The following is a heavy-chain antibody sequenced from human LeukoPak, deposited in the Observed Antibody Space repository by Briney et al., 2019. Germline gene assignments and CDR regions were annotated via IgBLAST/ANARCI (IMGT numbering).Heavy chain of an antibody. D-gene: IGHD4-17*01. CDR2: ISAGGGST. CDR3: AKVLYGAHDAFDM. Sequence: GGSLRLSCAAYGFTFSSYAMSWVRQAPGKGLEWVSVISAGGGSTYYADSVRGRFPISRDNSKNTLYLQMNSLIAEDTAVYYCAKVLYGAHDAFDMWGQGTMVTVSS. CDR1: GFTFSSYA. J-gene: IGHJ3*02. V-gene: IGHV3-23*01.